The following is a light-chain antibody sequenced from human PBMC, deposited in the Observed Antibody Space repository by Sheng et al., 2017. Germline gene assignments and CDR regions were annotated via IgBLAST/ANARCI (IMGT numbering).Light chain of an antibody. CDR3: QQSYSTPTWT. V-gene: IGKV1-39*01. Sequence: IQMTQSPSSLSASVGDRVTITCRASQSINNYLNWYQQKPGKAPKLLIYAASTLQGGVPSRFSGSGSGTDFTLTISSLQPEDFATYYCQQSYSTPTWTFGPGTKVDIK. CDR2: AAS. CDR1: QSINNY. J-gene: IGKJ1*01.